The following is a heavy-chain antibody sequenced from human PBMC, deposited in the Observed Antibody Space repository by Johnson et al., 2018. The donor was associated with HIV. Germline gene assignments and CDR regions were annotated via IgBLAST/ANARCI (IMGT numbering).Heavy chain of an antibody. Sequence: QVQLVESGGDFIKPGGSLRLSCAASGFTFSSYGMHWVRQAPGKGLEWVAVISYHGGTKYSADSVKGRFTISRDNSKNTLYLQMNSLRAEDTAVYYCAARIAVADDDAFDIWGHGTTVTVSS. D-gene: IGHD6-19*01. J-gene: IGHJ3*02. V-gene: IGHV3-30*03. CDR3: AARIAVADDDAFDI. CDR1: GFTFSSYG. CDR2: ISYHGGTK.